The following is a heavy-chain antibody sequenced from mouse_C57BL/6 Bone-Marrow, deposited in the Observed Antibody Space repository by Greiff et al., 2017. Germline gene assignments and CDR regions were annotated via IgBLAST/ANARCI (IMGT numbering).Heavy chain of an antibody. CDR1: GFNIKDDY. J-gene: IGHJ2*01. CDR3: TTEGVTTVVDY. CDR2: IDPENGDT. Sequence: EVPLQQSGAELVRPGASVKLSCTASGFNIKDDYMHWVKQRPEQGLEWIGWIDPENGDTEYASKFQGKATITADTSSNTAYLQLSSLTSEDTAVYYCTTEGVTTVVDYWGQGTTLTVSS. V-gene: IGHV14-4*01. D-gene: IGHD1-1*01.